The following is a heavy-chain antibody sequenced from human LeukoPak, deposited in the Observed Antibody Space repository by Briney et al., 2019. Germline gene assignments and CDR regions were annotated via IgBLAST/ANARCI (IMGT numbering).Heavy chain of an antibody. Sequence: ASVKVSCKASGYTFTGYYMHWVRQAPGQGLEWMGWINPNSGGTSYAQKFQGRVTMTRDTSISTAYMELSRLRSDDTAVYYCAREGVVPAAKRAFDIWGQGTMVTVSS. CDR1: GYTFTGYY. CDR2: INPNSGGT. CDR3: AREGVVPAAKRAFDI. J-gene: IGHJ3*02. D-gene: IGHD2-2*01. V-gene: IGHV1-2*02.